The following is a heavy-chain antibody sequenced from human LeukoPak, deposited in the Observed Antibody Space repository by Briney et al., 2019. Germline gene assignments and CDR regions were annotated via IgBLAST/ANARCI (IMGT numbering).Heavy chain of an antibody. D-gene: IGHD3-10*01. CDR3: AREMNPGVSTMVRAPRGANYYYYYGMDV. Sequence: ASVKVSCKASGYIFTSYGISWVRQAPGQGLEWMGWISAYNGNTNYAQKLQGRVTMTTDTSTSTAYMELRSLRSDDTAVYYCAREMNPGVSTMVRAPRGANYYYYYGMDVWGQGTTVTVSS. J-gene: IGHJ6*02. CDR1: GYIFTSYG. CDR2: ISAYNGNT. V-gene: IGHV1-18*01.